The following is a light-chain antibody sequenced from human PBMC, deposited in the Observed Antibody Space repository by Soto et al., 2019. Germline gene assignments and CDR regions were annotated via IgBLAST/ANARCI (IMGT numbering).Light chain of an antibody. V-gene: IGKV1-5*01. Sequence: DIQMTQSPSTLSASVGDRVTITCRASQSIRSWLAWYQQIPGKAPKLLIYGASSLESGVPSRFSGSGSGTEFTLTICSLQPDDFATYYCQHYNSDPWTFGQGTKVDVK. CDR2: GAS. CDR3: QHYNSDPWT. J-gene: IGKJ1*01. CDR1: QSIRSW.